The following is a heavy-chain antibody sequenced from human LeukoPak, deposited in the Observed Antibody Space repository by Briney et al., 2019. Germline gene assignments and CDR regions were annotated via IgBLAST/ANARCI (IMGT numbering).Heavy chain of an antibody. CDR3: ARPIKYCSGGSCYRGEYFDY. V-gene: IGHV4-34*01. CDR2: INHSGST. Sequence: SETLSLTCAVYGGSFSGYYWSWIRQPPGKGLEWIGGINHSGSTNYNPSLKSRVTISVDTSKNQFSLKLSSVTAADTAVYYCARPIKYCSGGSCYRGEYFDYWGQGTLVTVSS. J-gene: IGHJ4*02. D-gene: IGHD2-15*01. CDR1: GGSFSGYY.